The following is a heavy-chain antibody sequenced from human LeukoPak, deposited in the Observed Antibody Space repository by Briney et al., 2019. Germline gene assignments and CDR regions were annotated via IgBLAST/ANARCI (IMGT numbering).Heavy chain of an antibody. Sequence: GGSLRLSCVGYGFPLSSYWMHWVRQAPGKGLEWVAQIKADGTRIVYGDSVKGRFTISRDNAKNTLFLQMNSLRPEDSAVYYCARDDVSPQAFDIWGQGTMVTVSS. D-gene: IGHD2/OR15-2a*01. CDR3: ARDDVSPQAFDI. V-gene: IGHV3-74*01. CDR2: IKADGTRI. J-gene: IGHJ3*02. CDR1: GFPLSSYW.